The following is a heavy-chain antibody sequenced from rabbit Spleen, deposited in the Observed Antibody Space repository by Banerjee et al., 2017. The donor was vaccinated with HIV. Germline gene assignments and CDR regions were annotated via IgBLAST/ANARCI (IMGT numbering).Heavy chain of an antibody. D-gene: IGHD1-1*01. CDR3: VRGASISGYYSL. Sequence: QEQLVESGGGLVQPGGSLTLTCTVSGFDISKYGVTWVRQAPGKGLEWIEYIDPIFGISYYATWANGRFTISSHNAQNTLYLQLNSLTAADTATYFCVRGASISGYYSLWGPGTLVTVS. CDR1: GFDISKYG. V-gene: IGHV1S47*01. CDR2: IDPIFGIS. J-gene: IGHJ4*01.